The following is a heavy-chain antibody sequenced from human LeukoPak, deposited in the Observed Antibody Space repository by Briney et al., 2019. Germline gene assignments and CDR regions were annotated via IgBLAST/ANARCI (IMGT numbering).Heavy chain of an antibody. CDR2: TYYRSKWYN. J-gene: IGHJ6*03. CDR1: GDSFLSNGAA. V-gene: IGHV6-1*01. Sequence: SQTLSLTWAISGDSFLSNGAAWNWISQSPSRGFDWLGRTYYRSKWYNDYAVSVKSRITINPDTSKNQFSLQLNSVTPEDTAVYYCAREGELHYYYYYMDVWGKGTTVTVSS. D-gene: IGHD1-26*01. CDR3: AREGELHYYYYYMDV.